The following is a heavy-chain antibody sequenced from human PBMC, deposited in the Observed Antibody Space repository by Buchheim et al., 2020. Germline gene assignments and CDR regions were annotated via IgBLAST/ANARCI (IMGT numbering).Heavy chain of an antibody. V-gene: IGHV4-30-2*01. CDR3: VRQGSGYYSWFDP. CDR1: GGSISSGGYS. D-gene: IGHD3-22*01. Sequence: QLPLQESGSGLVKPSQTLSLTCAVSGGSISSGGYSWSWIRQPPGKGLEWIGYIYHSGSTYYNPSLKSRVTISVDRSKNQFSLKRSSVTAADTAVYYCVRQGSGYYSWFDPWGQGTL. CDR2: IYHSGST. J-gene: IGHJ5*02.